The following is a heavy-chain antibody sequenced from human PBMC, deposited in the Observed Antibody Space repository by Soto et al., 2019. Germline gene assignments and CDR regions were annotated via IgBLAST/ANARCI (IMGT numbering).Heavy chain of an antibody. CDR2: ITRDGATT. D-gene: IGHD6-13*01. V-gene: IGHV3-43D*04. CDR3: AKDGGYSDSWFGYSDY. Sequence: EVQLVESGGVVVLFGGSLRLSCAASGFTFDDYAMHWVRQAPGKGLEWVSLITRDGATTYYADSVKGRFTISRDNSKNSLYLQMNSLRPDDTAFYYCAKDGGYSDSWFGYSDYWGQGTLVTVSS. CDR1: GFTFDDYA. J-gene: IGHJ4*02.